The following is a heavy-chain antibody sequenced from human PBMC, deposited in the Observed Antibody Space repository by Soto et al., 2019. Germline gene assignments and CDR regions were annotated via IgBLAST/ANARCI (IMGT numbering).Heavy chain of an antibody. CDR3: ARAAGRSKLLPYFFDP. J-gene: IGHJ5*02. Sequence: QIHRVQSGAEVRKPGASVRISCQASGYAFTTSAIHWVRQAPGQSLEWMGWINPATGDTKYSQNVRGRVTFALDTSATTAYMDLTSLASHDTAVYFCARAAGRSKLLPYFFDPWCQGPLVNVSS. CDR1: GYAFTTSA. D-gene: IGHD6-13*01. V-gene: IGHV1-3*01. CDR2: INPATGDT.